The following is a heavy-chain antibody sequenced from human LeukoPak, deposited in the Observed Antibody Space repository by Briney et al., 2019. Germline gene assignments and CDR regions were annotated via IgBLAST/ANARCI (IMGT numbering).Heavy chain of an antibody. Sequence: GGSLRLSCAASGFTFSSYGMHWVRQAPGKGLEWVAFIRYDGSNKYYADSVKGRFTISRDNAKNSLYLQMNSLRAEDTAVYYCARQLVPAADTGFDYWGQGTLVTVSS. V-gene: IGHV3-30*02. CDR2: IRYDGSNK. J-gene: IGHJ4*02. CDR1: GFTFSSYG. CDR3: ARQLVPAADTGFDY. D-gene: IGHD2-2*01.